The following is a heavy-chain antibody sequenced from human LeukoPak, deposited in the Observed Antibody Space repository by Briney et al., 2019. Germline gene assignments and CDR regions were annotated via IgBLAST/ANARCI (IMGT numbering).Heavy chain of an antibody. CDR2: ISSSSSYT. J-gene: IGHJ3*02. CDR3: ARVVVIAPYDAFDI. Sequence: KPGGSLRLSCAASGFTFSSYSMNWVRQAPGQGLEWVSSISSSSSYTYYADSVKGRFTIARDNAKNSLYLQMNSLRAEDTAVYYCARVVVIAPYDAFDIWGQGTMVTVSS. CDR1: GFTFSSYS. D-gene: IGHD2-21*01. V-gene: IGHV3-21*01.